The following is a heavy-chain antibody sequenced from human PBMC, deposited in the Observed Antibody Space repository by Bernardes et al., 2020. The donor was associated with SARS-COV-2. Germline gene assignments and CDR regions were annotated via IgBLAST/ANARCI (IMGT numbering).Heavy chain of an antibody. V-gene: IGHV3-74*01. CDR1: GFTFSSYW. J-gene: IGHJ4*02. CDR2: ISTDGRTT. CDR3: TRGPLSGYGAFGV. D-gene: IGHD3-22*01. Sequence: GSLRLSCAASGFTFSSYWMHWVRQIPGRGLVWLSRISTDGRTTNYADSVEGRFTISRDNAKNTLWLQMNSLGADDTAVYYCTRGPLSGYGAFGVWGQGTLVTVSS.